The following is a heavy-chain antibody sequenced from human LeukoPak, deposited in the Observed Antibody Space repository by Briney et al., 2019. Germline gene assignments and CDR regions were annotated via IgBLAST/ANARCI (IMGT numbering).Heavy chain of an antibody. D-gene: IGHD2-2*01. CDR3: ARDRASCFAN. J-gene: IGHJ4*02. V-gene: IGHV3-21*01. CDR2: ISSSSSYM. Sequence: GGSLRLSCAASGFTFSSYSMNWARQPPRKGLEWVSSISSSSSYMYYADSVKGRFTISRDNAKNSLYLQMNSLRAEDTAVYYCARDRASCFANWGQGTLVTVSS. CDR1: GFTFSSYS.